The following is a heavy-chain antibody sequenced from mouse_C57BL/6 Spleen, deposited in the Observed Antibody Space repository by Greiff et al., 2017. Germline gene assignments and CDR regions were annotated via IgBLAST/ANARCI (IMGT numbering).Heavy chain of an antibody. Sequence: VQVVESGPELVKPGASVKISCKASGYAFSSSWMNWVKQRPGKGLEWIGRIYPGDGDTNYNGTFKGKATLTADKSSSTAYMQLSSLTSEDSAVYFCARRGSSHHYYAMDYWGQGTSVTVSS. CDR2: IYPGDGDT. CDR1: GYAFSSSW. D-gene: IGHD1-1*01. J-gene: IGHJ4*01. CDR3: ARRGSSHHYYAMDY. V-gene: IGHV1-82*01.